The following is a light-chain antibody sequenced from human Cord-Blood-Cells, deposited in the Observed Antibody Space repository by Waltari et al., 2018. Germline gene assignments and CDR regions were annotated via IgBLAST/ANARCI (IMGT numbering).Light chain of an antibody. V-gene: IGLV3-21*02. CDR3: QVWDSSSDHVV. Sequence: SYVLTQPPSLSVAPGQTARITCRVNNIGSKSVHGYQQKPGQAPVLVIYDDSDRPSGIPERFSGSNSGNTATLTISRVEAGDEADYYCQVWDSSSDHVVFGGGTKLTVL. J-gene: IGLJ2*01. CDR2: DDS. CDR1: NIGSKS.